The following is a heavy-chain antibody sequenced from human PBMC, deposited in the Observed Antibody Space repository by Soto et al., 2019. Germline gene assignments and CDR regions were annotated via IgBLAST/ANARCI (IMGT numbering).Heavy chain of an antibody. CDR3: AKDRQLVPPYYFDY. Sequence: QVQLVESGGGVVQPGRSLRLSCAASGFTFSSYGMHWVRQAPGKGLEWVAVISYDGSNKYYADSVKGRFTISRDNSKNTLYLQMNNLRAEDTAVYYCAKDRQLVPPYYFDYWGQGTLVTVSS. J-gene: IGHJ4*02. V-gene: IGHV3-30*18. CDR2: ISYDGSNK. CDR1: GFTFSSYG. D-gene: IGHD6-6*01.